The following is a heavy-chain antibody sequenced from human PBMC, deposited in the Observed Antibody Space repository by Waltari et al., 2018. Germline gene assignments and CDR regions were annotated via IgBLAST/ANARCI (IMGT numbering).Heavy chain of an antibody. Sequence: QVRLAQSESELKKPAAAVNVSCKASGYNIKKYVIHQLRQAPGRGSEWMGWIDINTGNPTYAEGFSVRFVSSLDTSVNTAYLQISSLTTEDTAIYYCARSKDDDIVIVPPWLDSWGQGTRVTVSS. CDR1: GYNIKKYV. V-gene: IGHV7-4-1*02. J-gene: IGHJ4*02. CDR3: ARSKDDDIVIVPPWLDS. CDR2: IDINTGNP. D-gene: IGHD2-2*01.